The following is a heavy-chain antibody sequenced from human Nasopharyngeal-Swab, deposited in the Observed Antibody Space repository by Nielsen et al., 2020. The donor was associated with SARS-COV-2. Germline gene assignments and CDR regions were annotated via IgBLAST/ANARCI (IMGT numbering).Heavy chain of an antibody. V-gene: IGHV1-24*01. CDR1: GYTFIDYY. CDR3: ATDLPVRRSEWELLQAPYYYYGMDV. J-gene: IGHJ6*02. Sequence: ASVKVSCKASGYTFIDYYIYWVRQAPGKGLEWMGGFDPEDGETIYAQKFQGRVTMTEDTSTDTAYMELSSLRSEDTAVYYCATDLPVRRSEWELLQAPYYYYGMDVWGQGTTVTVSS. D-gene: IGHD1-26*01. CDR2: FDPEDGET.